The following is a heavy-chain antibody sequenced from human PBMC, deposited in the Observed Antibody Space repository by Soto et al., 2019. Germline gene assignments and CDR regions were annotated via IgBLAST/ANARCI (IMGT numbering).Heavy chain of an antibody. V-gene: IGHV4-30-4*01. Sequence: QVQLQESGPGLVKPSQTLSLTCTVSGDSMGSGDYYWTWIRQPPGKGLEWIGYIYYIGTTFYNPALERRVNISIDTSKTPFSLRLTSVTAADTAVYYCSRGSTYYGFLTWGQGTLVTVSS. CDR1: GDSMGSGDYY. CDR3: SRGSTYYGFLT. CDR2: IYYIGTT. J-gene: IGHJ5*02. D-gene: IGHD3-10*01.